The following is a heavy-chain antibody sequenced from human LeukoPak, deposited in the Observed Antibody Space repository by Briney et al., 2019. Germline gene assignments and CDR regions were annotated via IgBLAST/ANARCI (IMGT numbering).Heavy chain of an antibody. CDR3: ARSVPGYCSSTSCYPWFDP. J-gene: IGHJ5*02. D-gene: IGHD2-2*01. CDR1: GGSISSYY. V-gene: IGHV4-59*01. Sequence: SETLSLTCTVSGGSISSYYWSWIRQPPGKGLEWIGYFYYSGSTNYNPSLKSRVTISVDTSKNQFSLKLSSMTAADTAVYYCARSVPGYCSSTSCYPWFDPWGQGTLVTVSS. CDR2: FYYSGST.